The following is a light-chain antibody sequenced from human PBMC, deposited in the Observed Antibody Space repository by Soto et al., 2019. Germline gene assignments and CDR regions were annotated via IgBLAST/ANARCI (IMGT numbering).Light chain of an antibody. CDR2: GVS. J-gene: IGKJ4*01. Sequence: EIVLTQSPGTLSLSPGERATLSCRASQSVSSSNLAWYQQKRGQAPRLLISGVSTRASGVPDRFSGSGSVADFTLTISSLQSEDFAVYYCQQYDNWPLTFGGGTKVDIK. CDR3: QQYDNWPLT. V-gene: IGKV3-20*01. CDR1: QSVSSSN.